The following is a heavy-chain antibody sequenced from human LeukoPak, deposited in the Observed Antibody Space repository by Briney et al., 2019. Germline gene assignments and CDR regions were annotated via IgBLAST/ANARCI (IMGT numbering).Heavy chain of an antibody. CDR1: GFTFSSYW. Sequence: GRSLRLSCAASGFTFSSYWIHWVRQVPGKGLVWVARIKDGGTTTDYADSVKGRFTISRDDAKNTLYLQMNSLRAEDTAVYYCTTIRPGYWGQGTLDTVSP. V-gene: IGHV3-74*01. CDR3: TTIRPGY. J-gene: IGHJ4*02. CDR2: IKDGGTTT. D-gene: IGHD5-12*01.